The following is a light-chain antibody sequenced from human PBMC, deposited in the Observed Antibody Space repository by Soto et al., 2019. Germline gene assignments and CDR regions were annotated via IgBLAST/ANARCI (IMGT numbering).Light chain of an antibody. CDR3: SSXTXXXXXX. Sequence: QSVLTQPASVSGSPGQSITISCTGTSSDVGGYNYVSWYQQHPGKAPKLMIYEVSNRPSGVSNRFSGSKSGNTASLTISGLQAEDEADYYCSSXTXXXXXXFGG. J-gene: IGLJ2*01. CDR1: SSDVGGYNY. CDR2: EVS. V-gene: IGLV2-14*01.